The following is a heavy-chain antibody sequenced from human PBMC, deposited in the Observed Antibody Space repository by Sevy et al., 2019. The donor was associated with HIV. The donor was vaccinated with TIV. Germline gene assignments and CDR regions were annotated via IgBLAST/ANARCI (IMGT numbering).Heavy chain of an antibody. Sequence: SETLSLTCGVSGESFSDYYWSWIRQPPRKGLEWIGEINYTGNTNDKPSLESRVRLSIDTSRKQFSLRLSSVTAADTAVYYCARVRRMGNPLWKADYWGQGTLVTVSS. V-gene: IGHV4-34*01. J-gene: IGHJ4*02. CDR3: ARVRRMGNPLWKADY. CDR1: GESFSDYY. D-gene: IGHD3-10*01. CDR2: INYTGNT.